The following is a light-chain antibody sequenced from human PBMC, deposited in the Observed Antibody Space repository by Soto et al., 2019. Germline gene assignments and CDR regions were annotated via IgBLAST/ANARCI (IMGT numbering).Light chain of an antibody. CDR2: MAS. Sequence: GKSVALGCRASQTISSSLAWYQQKPGKAPRLLIYMASSLESGVPSRFSGGGSGTEITLLRCRLHRDDVATYYGQHYNSYSRTFGQGTKVDIK. J-gene: IGKJ1*01. CDR3: QHYNSYSRT. V-gene: IGKV1-5*03. CDR1: QTISSS.